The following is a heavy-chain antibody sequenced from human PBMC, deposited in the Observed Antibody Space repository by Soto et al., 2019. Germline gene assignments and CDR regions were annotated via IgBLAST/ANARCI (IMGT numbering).Heavy chain of an antibody. V-gene: IGHV3-23*01. J-gene: IGHJ4*02. D-gene: IGHD3-10*01. Sequence: GGSLRLSCAASGFTFSSYAMSWVRQAPGKGLEWVSAISGSGGSTYYADSVKGRFTISRDNSKNTLYLQMNSLGAEDTAVYYCAKGGRRAGSGSYYRRGDYFDYWGQGTLVTVSS. CDR3: AKGGRRAGSGSYYRRGDYFDY. CDR1: GFTFSSYA. CDR2: ISGSGGST.